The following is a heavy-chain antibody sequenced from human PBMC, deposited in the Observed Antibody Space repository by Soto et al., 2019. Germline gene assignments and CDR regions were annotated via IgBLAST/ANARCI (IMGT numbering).Heavy chain of an antibody. J-gene: IGHJ4*02. CDR3: ARGRGDRRYYDVLTGRKGVFDY. V-gene: IGHV1-8*01. D-gene: IGHD3-9*01. Sequence: QVQLVQSGAEVKKPGASVKVSCKASGYTFTSYDINWVRQATGQGLEWMGWMNPNSGNTGYAQKFQGRVTMTRNTSNRTAYMELSSLRSEDTAVYYCARGRGDRRYYDVLTGRKGVFDYWGQGTLVTVSS. CDR1: GYTFTSYD. CDR2: MNPNSGNT.